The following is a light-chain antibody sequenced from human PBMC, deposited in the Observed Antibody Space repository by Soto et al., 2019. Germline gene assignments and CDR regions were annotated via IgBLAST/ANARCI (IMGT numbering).Light chain of an antibody. Sequence: DIQMTQSPSSLSASVGDRVTITCRASQGISNYLAWSQQQPGKVPKLLIYVASTLQSGVTSRFSGSGSGTDFTLTISSLQPEDVANYYCQTYNSAPWTFGQGTKVVIK. CDR2: VAS. J-gene: IGKJ1*01. CDR1: QGISNY. CDR3: QTYNSAPWT. V-gene: IGKV1-27*01.